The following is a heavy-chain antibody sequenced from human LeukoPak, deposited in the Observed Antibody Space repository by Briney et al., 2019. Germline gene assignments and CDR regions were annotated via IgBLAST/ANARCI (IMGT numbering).Heavy chain of an antibody. CDR3: ARMALDGGDSIGFDS. D-gene: IGHD2-21*02. CDR2: IYYSGST. J-gene: IGHJ5*01. V-gene: IGHV4-59*01. CDR1: GGSISSYY. Sequence: SETLSLTCTVSGGSISSYYWSWIRQPPGKGLEWIGYIYYSGSTNYNPSLKSRVTISVDTSKNQFSLKLSSVTAADTAVYYCARMALDGGDSIGFDSWGQGTLVTVSS.